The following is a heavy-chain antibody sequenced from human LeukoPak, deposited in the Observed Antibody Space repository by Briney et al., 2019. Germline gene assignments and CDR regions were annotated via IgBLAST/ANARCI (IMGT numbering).Heavy chain of an antibody. CDR2: ISTYNGNT. Sequence: ASVKVSCKASGYTFTDYAIHWVRQAPGQGLEWMGWISTYNGNTNYAQKFQGRVTMTTDTSTTTAYMELRSLRSDDTAVYFCARTSGSMVVAHWGQGTLVTVSS. V-gene: IGHV1-18*04. CDR1: GYTFTDYA. D-gene: IGHD2-21*01. J-gene: IGHJ4*02. CDR3: ARTSGSMVVAH.